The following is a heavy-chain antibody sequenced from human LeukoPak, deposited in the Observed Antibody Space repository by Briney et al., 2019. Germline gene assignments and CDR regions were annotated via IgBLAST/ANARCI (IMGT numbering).Heavy chain of an antibody. Sequence: PSQTLSLTCTVSGGSISSGGYYWSWIRQHPGKGPEWIGYIYYSGSTYYNPSLKSRVTISVDTSKNQFSLKLSSVTAADTAVYYCARDGNGQLGNYYMDVWGKGTTVTVSS. CDR2: IYYSGST. V-gene: IGHV4-31*03. D-gene: IGHD6-6*01. CDR3: ARDGNGQLGNYYMDV. J-gene: IGHJ6*03. CDR1: GGSISSGGYY.